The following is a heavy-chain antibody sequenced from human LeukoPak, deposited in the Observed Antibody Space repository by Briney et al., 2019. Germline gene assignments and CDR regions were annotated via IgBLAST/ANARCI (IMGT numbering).Heavy chain of an antibody. D-gene: IGHD5-12*01. V-gene: IGHV1-8*01. CDR1: GYTFTSYD. J-gene: IGHJ6*02. CDR2: MNPNSGNT. CDR3: ARRDIVATIEDFYYYYGMDV. Sequence: GASVKVSCKASGYTFTSYDINWVRQATGQGLEWMGWMNPNSGNTGYAQKFQGRVTMTRNTSISTAHMELSSLRSEDTAVYYCARRDIVATIEDFYYYYGMDVWGQGTTVTVSS.